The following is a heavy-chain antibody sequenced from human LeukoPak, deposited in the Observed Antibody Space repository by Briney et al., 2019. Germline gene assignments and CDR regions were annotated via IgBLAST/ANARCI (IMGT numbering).Heavy chain of an antibody. D-gene: IGHD2-2*01. CDR1: GFTVSSNY. Sequence: GGSLRLSCAASGFTVSSNYMSWVRQAPGKGLEWVSIIHSGGTTNYVDSVKGRFTISRDNSRNTLYLQMNSLRAEDTAVYYCARDCSSSCSPYYGMDVWGQGTTVTVSS. CDR3: ARDCSSSCSPYYGMDV. J-gene: IGHJ6*02. V-gene: IGHV3-53*01. CDR2: IHSGGTT.